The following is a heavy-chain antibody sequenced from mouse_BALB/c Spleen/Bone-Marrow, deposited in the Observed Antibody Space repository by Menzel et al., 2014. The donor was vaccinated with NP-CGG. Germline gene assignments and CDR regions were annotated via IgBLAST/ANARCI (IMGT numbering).Heavy chain of an antibody. Sequence: EVKLEESGGGLVQPGGSMKLSCVASGFTFSNYWMNWVRQSPEKGLEWVAEIRLKSNYYATHYAESVKGRFTISRDDSKSSVYLQMNNLRAEDTGIYYCTRDGYYYHAMDYWGQGTSVTVSS. D-gene: IGHD2-3*01. CDR2: IRLKSNYYAT. V-gene: IGHV6-6*02. J-gene: IGHJ4*01. CDR3: TRDGYYYHAMDY. CDR1: GFTFSNYW.